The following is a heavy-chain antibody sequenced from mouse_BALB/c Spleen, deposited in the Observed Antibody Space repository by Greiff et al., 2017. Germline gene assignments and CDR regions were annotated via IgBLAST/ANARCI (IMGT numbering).Heavy chain of an antibody. CDR3: AREGKIYDGVPGYAMDY. J-gene: IGHJ4*01. V-gene: IGHV1-14*01. CDR1: GYTFTSYD. Sequence: VQLKQSGAELVKPGASVKLSCKASGYTFTSYDINWVKQKPGQGLEWIGYINPYNDGTKYNEKFKGKATLTSDKSSSTAYMELSSLTSEDSAVYYCAREGKIYDGVPGYAMDYWGQGTSVTVSS. D-gene: IGHD2-3*01. CDR2: INPYNDGT.